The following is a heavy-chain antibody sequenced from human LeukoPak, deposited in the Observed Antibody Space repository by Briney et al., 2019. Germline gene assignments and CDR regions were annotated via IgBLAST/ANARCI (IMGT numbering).Heavy chain of an antibody. Sequence: GGSLRLSCAVSGITLSNYAMTWVRQAPGKGLEWVAGISGSGGGTNYADSVKGRFTISRDNSKNTLYLQMNNLRVDDTAVYFCAKRGVVIRVVLVGFHKEAYYFDSWGQGALVTVSS. V-gene: IGHV3-23*01. D-gene: IGHD3-10*01. CDR2: ISGSGGGT. CDR3: AKRGVVIRVVLVGFHKEAYYFDS. J-gene: IGHJ4*02. CDR1: GITLSNYA.